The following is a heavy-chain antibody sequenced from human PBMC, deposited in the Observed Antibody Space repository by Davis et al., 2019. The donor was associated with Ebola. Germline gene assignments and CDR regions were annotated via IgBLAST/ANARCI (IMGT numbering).Heavy chain of an antibody. V-gene: IGHV3-74*01. D-gene: IGHD6-19*01. J-gene: IGHJ6*03. CDR3: ARGRHSSGWYVGYYYYYMDV. CDR1: GFTFSSYW. Sequence: GESLKISCAASGFTFSSYWMHWVRQAPGKGLVWVSRINSDGSSTSYADSVKGRFTISRDNAKNTLYLQMNSLRAEDTAVYYCARGRHSSGWYVGYYYYYMDVWGKGTTVTVSS. CDR2: INSDGSST.